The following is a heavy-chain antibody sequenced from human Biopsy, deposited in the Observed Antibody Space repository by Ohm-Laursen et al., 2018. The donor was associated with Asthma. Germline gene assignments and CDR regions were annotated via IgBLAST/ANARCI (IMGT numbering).Heavy chain of an antibody. D-gene: IGHD3-3*01. CDR3: AKDTEGRYDFWSGLSYNYYGMDV. Sequence: SLRLSCSASGFTFSSYSMNWVRQAPGKGLEWVSYISSSSSTIYYADSVKGRFTISRDNAKNTLYLQMNSLRAEDTAVYYCAKDTEGRYDFWSGLSYNYYGMDVWGQGTAVNVSS. J-gene: IGHJ6*02. CDR1: GFTFSSYS. CDR2: ISSSSSTI. V-gene: IGHV3-48*01.